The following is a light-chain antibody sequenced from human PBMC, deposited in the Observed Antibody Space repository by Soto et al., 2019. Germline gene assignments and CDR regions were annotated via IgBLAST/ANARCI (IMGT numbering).Light chain of an antibody. CDR1: QTINTW. J-gene: IGKJ1*01. CDR3: QQYNTYSA. Sequence: DIQMTQSPSTLSASVGDRVTITCRASQTINTWLAWYQQKPGKAPNLLIYDASTLKSGVPSRFSGGGSGTEFTLTISSLQPDDFATYYCQQYNTYSAFGQGTKVDI. CDR2: DAS. V-gene: IGKV1-5*01.